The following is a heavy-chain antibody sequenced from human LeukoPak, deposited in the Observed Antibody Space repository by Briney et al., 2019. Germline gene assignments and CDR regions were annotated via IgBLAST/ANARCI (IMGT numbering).Heavy chain of an antibody. CDR2: ISASGGST. CDR3: AKDGRIYGSGSYPYFDY. CDR1: GFTFSSYA. J-gene: IGHJ4*02. V-gene: IGHV3-23*01. D-gene: IGHD3-10*01. Sequence: GGSLRLSCAASGFTFSSYAMSWVRQAPGKGLEWVSAISASGGSTYYADSVKGRFTISRDNSKNTLYLQINSLRAEDTAVYYCAKDGRIYGSGSYPYFDYWGQGTLVTVSS.